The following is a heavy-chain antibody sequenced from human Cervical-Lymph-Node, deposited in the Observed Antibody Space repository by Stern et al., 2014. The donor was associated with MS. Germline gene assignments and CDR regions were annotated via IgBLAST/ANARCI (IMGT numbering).Heavy chain of an antibody. J-gene: IGHJ6*02. Sequence: EVQLLESGGGLVQPGGSLRLSCAASGFTFSSYDMHWVRQATGKGLEWVSAIGTAGDTYYPGSVKGRFTISRENAKNSLYLQMNSLRAGDTAVYYCAGAYGFGESDGMDVWGQGTTVTVSS. V-gene: IGHV3-13*01. CDR1: GFTFSSYD. CDR2: IGTAGDT. CDR3: AGAYGFGESDGMDV. D-gene: IGHD3-10*01.